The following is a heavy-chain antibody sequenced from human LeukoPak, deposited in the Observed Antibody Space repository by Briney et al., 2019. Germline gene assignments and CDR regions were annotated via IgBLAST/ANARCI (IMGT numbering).Heavy chain of an antibody. J-gene: IGHJ3*02. CDR3: AKDLVYYYGSGSFVAFDI. Sequence: GGSLRLSCAASGFTFSSYAMSCVRQAPGKGLEWVSAISGSGGSTYYADSVKGRFTISRDNSKNTLYLQMNSLRAEDTAVYYCAKDLVYYYGSGSFVAFDIWGQGTMVTVSS. CDR2: ISGSGGST. CDR1: GFTFSSYA. V-gene: IGHV3-23*01. D-gene: IGHD3-10*01.